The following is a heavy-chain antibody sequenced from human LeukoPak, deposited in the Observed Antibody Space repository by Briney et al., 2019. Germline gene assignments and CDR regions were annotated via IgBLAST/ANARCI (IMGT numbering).Heavy chain of an antibody. Sequence: PGRSLRLSCAASGFTFDDYAMHWVRQAPGKGLEWVSGISWNSGSIGYADSVKGRFTTSRDNAKNSLYLQMNSLRAEDTALYYCATGPGIVYYWGQGTLVTVSS. D-gene: IGHD2-15*01. CDR3: ATGPGIVYY. J-gene: IGHJ4*02. V-gene: IGHV3-9*01. CDR2: ISWNSGSI. CDR1: GFTFDDYA.